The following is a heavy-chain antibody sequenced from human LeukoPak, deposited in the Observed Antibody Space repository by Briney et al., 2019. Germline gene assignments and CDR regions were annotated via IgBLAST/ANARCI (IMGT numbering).Heavy chain of an antibody. Sequence: GASVKVSCKTSGYTFTRYGIGWVRQAPGQGLEGMGWISGYSGDTNAAQTVQGRVTMTTDTSPSTAYMDLRSLRSDDTAVYYCARGSYTSGRLSLGFDYWGQGSLVTVSS. V-gene: IGHV1-18*01. J-gene: IGHJ4*02. CDR1: GYTFTRYG. CDR3: ARGSYTSGRLSLGFDY. CDR2: ISGYSGDT. D-gene: IGHD6-25*01.